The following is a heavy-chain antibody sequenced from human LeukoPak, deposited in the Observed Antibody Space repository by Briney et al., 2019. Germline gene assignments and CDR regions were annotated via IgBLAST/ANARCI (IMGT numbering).Heavy chain of an antibody. CDR3: AGNIAVAGSPQGLPSLDV. CDR2: INPNSGGT. Sequence: ASVKVSCKASGYTFTGYYMHWVRQAPGQGLEWMGWINPNSGGTNYAQKFQGRVTMTRDTSISTAYMELSRLRSDDTAVYYCAGNIAVAGSPQGLPSLDVWGKGTTVTVSS. J-gene: IGHJ6*04. V-gene: IGHV1-2*02. CDR1: GYTFTGYY. D-gene: IGHD6-19*01.